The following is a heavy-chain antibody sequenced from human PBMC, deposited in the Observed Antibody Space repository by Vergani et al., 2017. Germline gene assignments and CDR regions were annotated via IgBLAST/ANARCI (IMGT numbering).Heavy chain of an antibody. J-gene: IGHJ6*02. CDR2: IIPIFGTA. CDR1: GGTFSSYA. V-gene: IGHV1-69*01. Sequence: QVQLVQSGAEVKKPGSSVKVSCKASGGTFSSYAISWVRQAPGQGLEWMGGIIPIFGTANYAQKFQGRVTITADESTSTAYMELSSLRSEDTAVYYCARQTTRPQYCSSTSYYFSSDYYGMDVWGQGTTVTVSS. D-gene: IGHD2-2*01. CDR3: ARQTTRPQYCSSTSYYFSSDYYGMDV.